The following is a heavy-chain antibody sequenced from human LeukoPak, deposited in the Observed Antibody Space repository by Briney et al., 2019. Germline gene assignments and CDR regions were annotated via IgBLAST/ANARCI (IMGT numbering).Heavy chain of an antibody. CDR1: GASIRNYY. Sequence: PSETLSLTCTVSGASIRNYYWNWVRQPLGRGLEWIGNSYYTGNTNYSPSLKSRVSISVDTSKNQFSLTLTSVTAADTAVYYCSRENGAFSPFGYWGQGTLVTVPS. CDR3: SRENGAFSPFGY. D-gene: IGHD2-8*01. J-gene: IGHJ4*02. CDR2: SYYTGNT. V-gene: IGHV4-59*12.